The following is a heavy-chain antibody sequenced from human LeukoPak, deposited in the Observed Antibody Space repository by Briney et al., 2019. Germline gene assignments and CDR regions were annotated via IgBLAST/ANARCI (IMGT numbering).Heavy chain of an antibody. D-gene: IGHD1-26*01. V-gene: IGHV3-21*06. CDR2: ISGSRDFI. CDR1: GFTFNVYA. J-gene: IGHJ4*02. Sequence: PAGSLRLSCAASGFTFNVYAMHWVRQVPGKRPQWISSISGSRDFIYYADSVKGRFTISRDNAKNSLYLDMNSLRVEDTAVYFCVRALVGAAFDTWGQGALVTVSS. CDR3: VRALVGAAFDT.